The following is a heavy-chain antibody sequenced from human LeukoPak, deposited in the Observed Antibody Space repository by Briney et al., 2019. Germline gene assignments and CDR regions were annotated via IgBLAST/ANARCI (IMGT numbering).Heavy chain of an antibody. V-gene: IGHV3-66*02. J-gene: IGHJ4*02. Sequence: PGGSLRLSCAASGFTVSSNYMSWVRQAPGKGLEWVSVIYSGGSTYYADSGKGRFTISRDNSKNTLYLQMNSLRAEDTAVYYCARGHSGGYPPYFDYWGQGTLVTVSS. CDR2: IYSGGST. CDR3: ARGHSGGYPPYFDY. CDR1: GFTVSSNY. D-gene: IGHD1-26*01.